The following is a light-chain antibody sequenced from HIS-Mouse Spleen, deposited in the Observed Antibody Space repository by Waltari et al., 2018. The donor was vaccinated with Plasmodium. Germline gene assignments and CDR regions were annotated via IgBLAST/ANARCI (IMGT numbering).Light chain of an antibody. V-gene: IGLV3-19*01. CDR3: NSRDSSGNHQV. Sequence: SSELTQDPAVSVALGQTVRITCQGDSLRSYYASWYQQKPGQAPVLVIYGKNNRPSGIPDRFSGSSSGHTASLTITGAQAEDEADYYCNSRDSSGNHQVFGGGTKLTVL. CDR2: GKN. CDR1: SLRSYY. J-gene: IGLJ3*02.